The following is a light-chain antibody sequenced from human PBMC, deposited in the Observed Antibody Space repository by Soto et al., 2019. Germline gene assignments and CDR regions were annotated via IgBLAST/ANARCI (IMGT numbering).Light chain of an antibody. Sequence: VSKSLSTLSATVGDTVTITCRASQTISSWLAWYQQKPGKAPKLLIYKASTLKSGVPSRFSGSGSGTEFTLTISSLQPDDFATYYCQHYNSYSEAFGQRSMV. J-gene: IGKJ1*01. CDR1: QTISSW. V-gene: IGKV1-5*03. CDR2: KAS. CDR3: QHYNSYSEA.